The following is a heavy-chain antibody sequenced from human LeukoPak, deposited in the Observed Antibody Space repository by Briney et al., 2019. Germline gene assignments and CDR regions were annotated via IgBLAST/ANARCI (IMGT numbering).Heavy chain of an antibody. CDR2: IWYDGSNK. D-gene: IGHD5-24*01. CDR1: GFTFSSYG. V-gene: IGHV3-33*01. J-gene: IGHJ4*02. Sequence: EGSLRLSCAASGFTFSSYGMHWVRQAPGKGLEWVAVIWYDGSNKYYADSVKGRFTISRDNSKNTLYLQMNSLRAEDTAVYYCARVGRRWLQFLARRDSPLDDYWGQGTLVTVSS. CDR3: ARVGRRWLQFLARRDSPLDDY.